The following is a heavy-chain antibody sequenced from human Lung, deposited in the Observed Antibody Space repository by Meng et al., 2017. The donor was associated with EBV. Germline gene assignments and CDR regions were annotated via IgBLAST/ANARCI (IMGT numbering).Heavy chain of an antibody. CDR3: AHQAVAGTRGWFDP. CDR2: INPNSGGT. V-gene: IGHV1-2*06. Sequence: QVQLVQAGAEVKKPGASVNVSCKASGYTFTGYYMHWVRQAPGQGLEWMGRINPNSGGTNYAQKFQGRVTMTRDTSISTAYMELSRLRSDDTAVYYCAHQAVAGTRGWFDPWGQGTLVTVSS. D-gene: IGHD6-19*01. J-gene: IGHJ5*02. CDR1: GYTFTGYY.